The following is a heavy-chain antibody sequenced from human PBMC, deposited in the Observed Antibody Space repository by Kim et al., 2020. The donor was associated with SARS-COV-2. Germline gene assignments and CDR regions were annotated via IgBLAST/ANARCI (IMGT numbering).Heavy chain of an antibody. CDR3: ARGLGGSTPRAFDI. J-gene: IGHJ3*02. CDR1: GGSFSGYY. CDR2: IYHSGST. D-gene: IGHD1-26*01. V-gene: IGHV4-34*01. Sequence: SETLSLTCAVSGGSFSGYYWSWIRQPPGKGLEWIGEIYHSGSTNYNPSLKSRVTISVDTSKNQFSLRLSSVTAADTAVYYCARGLGGSTPRAFDIWGQGTMVTVSS.